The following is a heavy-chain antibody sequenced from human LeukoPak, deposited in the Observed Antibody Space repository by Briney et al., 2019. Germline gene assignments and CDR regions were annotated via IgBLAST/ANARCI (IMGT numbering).Heavy chain of an antibody. CDR2: ISGSGGST. V-gene: IGHV3-23*01. Sequence: TGGSLRLSRAASGFTFSSYAMSWVRQAPGKGLEWVSAISGSGGSTYYADSVKGRFTISRDNSKNTLYLQMNSLRAEDTAVYYCAKWRGVLYSSGWYGYDYWGQGTLVTVSS. CDR1: GFTFSSYA. J-gene: IGHJ4*02. CDR3: AKWRGVLYSSGWYGYDY. D-gene: IGHD6-19*01.